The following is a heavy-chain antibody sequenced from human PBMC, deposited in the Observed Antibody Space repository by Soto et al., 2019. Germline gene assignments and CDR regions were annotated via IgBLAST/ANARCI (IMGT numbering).Heavy chain of an antibody. CDR2: ISAYNGNT. J-gene: IGHJ5*02. Sequence: QVQLGQSGSEVKKPGASVKVSCKASGYNFNSYTISWVRQAPGPGLEWMGRISAYNGNTNYSQKLQGRVTMTTDTSTSTAYMELRSLRSDDTAVYHCARLVGALGNWFDPWGQGTLVTVSS. CDR1: GYNFNSYT. CDR3: ARLVGALGNWFDP. D-gene: IGHD1-26*01. V-gene: IGHV1-18*01.